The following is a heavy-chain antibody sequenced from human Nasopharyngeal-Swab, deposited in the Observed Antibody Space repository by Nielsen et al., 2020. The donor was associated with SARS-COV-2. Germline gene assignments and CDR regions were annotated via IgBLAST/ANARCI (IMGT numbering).Heavy chain of an antibody. Sequence: GESLKLSFAASGFPFHDFAMHLVRQAPGKGLECVSLITSDGDTTLYADSVKGRFTISRDNSRNSLYLQMNSLRLEDTAFYYCAKPTIFGAEIDYWGQGTLVTVSS. CDR1: GFPFHDFA. D-gene: IGHD3-3*01. V-gene: IGHV3-43D*03. J-gene: IGHJ4*02. CDR3: AKPTIFGAEIDY. CDR2: ITSDGDTT.